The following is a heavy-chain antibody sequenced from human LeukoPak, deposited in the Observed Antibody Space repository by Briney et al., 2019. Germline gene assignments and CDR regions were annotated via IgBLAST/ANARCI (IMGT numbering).Heavy chain of an antibody. D-gene: IGHD6-19*01. CDR2: IYSSGGT. Sequence: GGSLGLSCAASGIIVSDNYMSWVRQAPGKGLEWVSVIYSSGGTFYPDSVKGRFTISRDSSKNTLYLQMNSLRADDTAVYYCARDSNGPALWGQGTLVIVSS. CDR3: ARDSNGPAL. J-gene: IGHJ4*02. V-gene: IGHV3-53*01. CDR1: GIIVSDNY.